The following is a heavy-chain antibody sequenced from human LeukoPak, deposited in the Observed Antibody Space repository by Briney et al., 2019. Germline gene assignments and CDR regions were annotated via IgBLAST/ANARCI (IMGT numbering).Heavy chain of an antibody. CDR1: GITLSNYA. CDR2: LSGSAGGT. D-gene: IGHD3-16*02. V-gene: IGHV3-23*01. CDR3: AKRGVVVRVFLVGFHREAYYFDS. Sequence: PGGSLRLSCGVSGITLSNYAMSWVRQAPGKGLEWVAGLSGSAGGTTYADSVKGRFTISRDNSKNTLFLQMDRLRAEDTAVYFCAKRGVVVRVFLVGFHREAYYFDSWGQGAQVTVFS. J-gene: IGHJ4*02.